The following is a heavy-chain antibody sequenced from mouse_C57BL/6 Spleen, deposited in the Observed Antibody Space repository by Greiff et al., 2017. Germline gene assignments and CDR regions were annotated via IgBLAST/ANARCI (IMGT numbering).Heavy chain of an antibody. CDR2: IDPENGDT. V-gene: IGHV14-4*01. CDR3: TTFHYWYYGIAY. CDR1: GFNIKDDY. J-gene: IGHJ3*01. Sequence: VQLQQSGAELVRPGASVKLSCTASGFNIKDDYMHWVKQRPEQGLEWIGWIDPENGDTEYASKFQGKATITADTSSNTAYLQLSSLTSEDTAVYYCTTFHYWYYGIAYWGQGTLVTVSA. D-gene: IGHD1-1*01.